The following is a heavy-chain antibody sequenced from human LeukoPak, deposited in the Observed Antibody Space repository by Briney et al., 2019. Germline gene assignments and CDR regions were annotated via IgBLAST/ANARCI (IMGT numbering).Heavy chain of an antibody. Sequence: GASVKVSCKASGYTFSGYYMHWVRQAPGQGLEWMGWINPNSGGTNYAQKFQGRVTMTRDTSISTAYMELSRLRSDNTAVYYCAREIRHGSPYYYDSSGHNWFDPWGQGTLVTVSS. D-gene: IGHD3-22*01. CDR2: INPNSGGT. CDR1: GYTFSGYY. J-gene: IGHJ5*02. V-gene: IGHV1-2*02. CDR3: AREIRHGSPYYYDSSGHNWFDP.